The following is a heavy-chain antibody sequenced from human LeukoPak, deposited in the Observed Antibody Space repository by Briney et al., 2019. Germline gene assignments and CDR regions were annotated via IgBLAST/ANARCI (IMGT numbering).Heavy chain of an antibody. CDR2: ISESGENT. CDR1: GFIFNSYA. V-gene: IGHV3-23*01. J-gene: IGHJ4*02. Sequence: GGSLRLSCAASGFIFNSYAMNWVRQAPGRGLEWVSSISESGENTDYADSVKGRFTISRDNSQNTLYLQMNSLRADDTSVYYCAKQWVDCWGQGTLVTVSS. D-gene: IGHD1-26*01. CDR3: AKQWVDC.